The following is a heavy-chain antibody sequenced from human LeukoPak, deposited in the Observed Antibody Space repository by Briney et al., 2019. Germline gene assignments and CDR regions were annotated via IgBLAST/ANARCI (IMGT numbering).Heavy chain of an antibody. CDR3: ITGFGDQASIDY. J-gene: IGHJ4*02. CDR2: LSYSRTA. Sequence: PSETLSLSCSASGGSFSSATYFWGWLGQPQGQGLEWIVSLSYSRTAYYSPSLRGRLTISVDRSKNHFSLNLTSVTAADTAVYNSITGFGDQASIDYWGPGILVTVSP. D-gene: IGHD3-10*01. V-gene: IGHV4-39*02. CDR1: GGSFSSATYF.